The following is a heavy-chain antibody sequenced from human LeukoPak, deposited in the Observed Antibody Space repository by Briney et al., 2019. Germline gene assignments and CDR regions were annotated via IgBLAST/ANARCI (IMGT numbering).Heavy chain of an antibody. J-gene: IGHJ5*02. Sequence: GGSLRLSCAASGFTVSSNYMSWVRQAPGKGLEWVSVIYSGGSTYYADSVKGRFTISRDNSKNTLYLQMNSLRAEDTAVYYCQAGSWNDFRFDPWGQGTLVTVSS. CDR2: IYSGGST. CDR1: GFTVSSNY. V-gene: IGHV3-66*01. D-gene: IGHD1-1*01. CDR3: QAGSWNDFRFDP.